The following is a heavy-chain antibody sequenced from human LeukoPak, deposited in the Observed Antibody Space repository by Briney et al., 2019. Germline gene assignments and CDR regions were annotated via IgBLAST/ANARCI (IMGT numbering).Heavy chain of an antibody. V-gene: IGHV3-30*02. D-gene: IGHD3-22*01. CDR3: AKDGYDSSGYFSDY. Sequence: GGSLRLSCAASGFTFSSYGMHWVRQAPGKGLEWVAFIRYDGSNKYYADSVKGRFTISRDNSKNPLYLQMNSLRAEDTAVYYCAKDGYDSSGYFSDYWGQGTLVTVSS. CDR1: GFTFSSYG. CDR2: IRYDGSNK. J-gene: IGHJ4*02.